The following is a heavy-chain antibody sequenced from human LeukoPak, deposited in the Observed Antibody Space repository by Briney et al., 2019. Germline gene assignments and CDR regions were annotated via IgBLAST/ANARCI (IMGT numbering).Heavy chain of an antibody. CDR2: ISGSGAYI. CDR1: EFTFSTYN. D-gene: IGHD1-26*01. CDR3: TRSGSYYDY. Sequence: GGSLRLSCAASEFTFSTYNMNWVRQAAGKGLEWVSSISGSGAYIYYADSVKGRFTISRDNAKNSLSLQMNSLRAEDTAVYYCTRSGSYYDYWGQGTLVTVSS. J-gene: IGHJ4*02. V-gene: IGHV3-21*01.